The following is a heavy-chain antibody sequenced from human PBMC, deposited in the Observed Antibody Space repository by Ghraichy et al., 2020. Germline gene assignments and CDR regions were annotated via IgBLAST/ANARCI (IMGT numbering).Heavy chain of an antibody. CDR1: GDTFNNYA. CDR3: ARHEGLYYKRLDS. V-gene: IGHV1-69*04. CDR2: IIPSLDIS. Sequence: SVKVSCKASGDTFNNYAISWVRQAPGQGLEWMGRIIPSLDISNYAQNFQGGVTITADKSTTTVYMELSSLKPEDTAVYYCARHEGLYYKRLDSWGQGTLVTVAS. D-gene: IGHD3-10*01. J-gene: IGHJ4*02.